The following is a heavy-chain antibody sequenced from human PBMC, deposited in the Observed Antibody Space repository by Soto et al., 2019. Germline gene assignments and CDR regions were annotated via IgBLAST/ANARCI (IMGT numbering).Heavy chain of an antibody. V-gene: IGHV3-23*01. CDR2: IGGGGGPT. D-gene: IGHD3-10*01. J-gene: IGHJ4*02. Sequence: EVQLLESGGDLVQPGGSLRLSCAASGFTFSSYAMNWVRQAPGKGLEWVSAIGGGGGPTYYADSVRGRFTVSRDNSRSMLYLHMDSLRAEDTAVYYCAKESTQHYLTSSDYWGQGTLVTVSS. CDR1: GFTFSSYA. CDR3: AKESTQHYLTSSDY.